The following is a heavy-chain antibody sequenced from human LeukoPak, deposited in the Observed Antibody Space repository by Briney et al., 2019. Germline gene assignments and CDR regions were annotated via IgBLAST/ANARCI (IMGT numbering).Heavy chain of an antibody. CDR2: INPNSGGT. J-gene: IGHJ4*02. CDR1: GYTFTGYY. Sequence: GASVKVSCKASGYTFTGYYMHWVRQAPGQGLEWMGWINPNSGGTNYAQKFQERVTITRDMSTSTAYMELSSLRSEDTAVYYCAAVYDSSGYSDYWGQGTLVTVSS. CDR3: AAVYDSSGYSDY. D-gene: IGHD3-22*01. V-gene: IGHV1-2*02.